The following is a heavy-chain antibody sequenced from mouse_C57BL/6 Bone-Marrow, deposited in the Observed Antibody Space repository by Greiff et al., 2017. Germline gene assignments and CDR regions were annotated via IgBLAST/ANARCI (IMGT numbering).Heavy chain of an antibody. D-gene: IGHD1-2*01. CDR2: IDPSDSYT. CDR3: AREYYGP. CDR1: GYTFTSYW. V-gene: IGHV1-50*01. J-gene: IGHJ3*01. Sequence: QVQLQQPGAELVKPGASVKLSCKASGYTFTSYWMQWVKQRPGQGLEWIGEIDPSDSYTNYNQKFKGKATVTVDTSSSTAYMQLSSLTSEDAAVYYCAREYYGPWAQGTLVTVSA.